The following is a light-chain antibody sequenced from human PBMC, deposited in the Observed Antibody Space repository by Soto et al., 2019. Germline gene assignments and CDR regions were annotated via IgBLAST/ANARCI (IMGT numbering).Light chain of an antibody. J-gene: IGKJ1*01. CDR3: QHYYTYPWT. CDR1: QDIRDY. Sequence: AIRMTQSPSSLSASTGDRVTITCRASQDIRDYLVWYLQKPGKAPKVLIHAASTLQGGVSSRFSGSRSGTDFTLTINSLQPEDFATYYCQHYYTYPWTFGQGTKVEV. V-gene: IGKV1-8*01. CDR2: AAS.